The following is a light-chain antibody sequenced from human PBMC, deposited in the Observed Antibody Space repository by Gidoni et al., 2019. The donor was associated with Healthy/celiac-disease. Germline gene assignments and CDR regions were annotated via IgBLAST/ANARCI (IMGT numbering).Light chain of an antibody. Sequence: EIVLTQSPGTLSLSPGERATLSCRASQSISSSYLAWYQQKPGQAPRLLIYGASSRATGIPDRFSGSGSGTDFTLIISRLEPEDFAVYYCQQYGSSGITFGQXTRLEIK. CDR1: QSISSSY. CDR2: GAS. J-gene: IGKJ5*01. V-gene: IGKV3-20*01. CDR3: QQYGSSGIT.